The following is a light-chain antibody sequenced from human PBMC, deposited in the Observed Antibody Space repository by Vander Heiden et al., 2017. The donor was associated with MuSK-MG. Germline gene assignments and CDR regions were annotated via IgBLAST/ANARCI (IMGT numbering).Light chain of an antibody. J-gene: IGKJ4*01. CDR2: LGS. CDR1: QSLLHSNGYNY. CDR3: MQYLQTHT. Sequence: DIVMTQSPLSLPVTPGEPASISCRSSQSLLHSNGYNYLDWYLQKPGQSPQLLIYLGSNRASGVPDRFSGSGSGTDFTLKISRVEAEDVGVYYCMQYLQTHTLGGGTKVEIK. V-gene: IGKV2-28*01.